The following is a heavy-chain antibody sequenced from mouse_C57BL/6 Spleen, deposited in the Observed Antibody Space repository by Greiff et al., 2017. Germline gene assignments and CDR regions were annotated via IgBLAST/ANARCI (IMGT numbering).Heavy chain of an antibody. D-gene: IGHD1-1*01. Sequence: VQLQQSGAELVKPGASVKISCTASGYAFGSYWMNWVKQRPGKGLEWIGQIYPGDGDTNYNGKFKGKATLTADKSSSTAYMQLSRLTSEDSVVYFCARSSYYGSSVNSMDYWGQGTSVTVSS. CDR3: ARSSYYGSSVNSMDY. V-gene: IGHV1-80*01. CDR2: IYPGDGDT. J-gene: IGHJ4*01. CDR1: GYAFGSYW.